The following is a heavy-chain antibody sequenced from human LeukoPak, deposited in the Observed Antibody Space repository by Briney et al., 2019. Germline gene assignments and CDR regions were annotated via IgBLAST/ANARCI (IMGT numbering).Heavy chain of an antibody. D-gene: IGHD2/OR15-2a*01. Sequence: GGSLRLSCSASGFTFSSYAMHWVRQAPGKGLEYVSAISSNGGSTYCAESVKGRFTISRDNSKNTLYLQMSSLRAEDTAVYYCVKGLSEYFDYWGQGTLVTVSS. J-gene: IGHJ4*02. CDR3: VKGLSEYFDY. CDR1: GFTFSSYA. CDR2: ISSNGGST. V-gene: IGHV3-64D*06.